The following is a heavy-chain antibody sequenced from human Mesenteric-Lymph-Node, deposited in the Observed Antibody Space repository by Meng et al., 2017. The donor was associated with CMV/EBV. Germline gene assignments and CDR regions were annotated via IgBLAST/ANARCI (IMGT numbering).Heavy chain of an antibody. V-gene: IGHV3-23*01. CDR2: ISGSGGST. D-gene: IGHD2-2*01. Sequence: ETLSLTCTVSGGSISSSSYYWGWIRQPPGKGLEWVSAISGSGGSTYYADSVKGRFTISRDNSKNTLYLQMNSLRAEDTAVYYCAKDLPEYQYDYWGQGTLVTVSS. CDR3: AKDLPEYQYDY. CDR1: GGSISSSSYY. J-gene: IGHJ4*02.